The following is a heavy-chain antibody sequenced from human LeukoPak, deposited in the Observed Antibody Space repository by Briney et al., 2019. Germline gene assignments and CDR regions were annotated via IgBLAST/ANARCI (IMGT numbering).Heavy chain of an antibody. Sequence: SVKVSCKAPGGTFSSYAISWVRQAPGQGLEWMGGIIPIFGTANYAQKFQGRVTITTDESTSTAYMELSSLRSEDTAVYYCARLIVGAYHFDYWGQGTLVTVSS. J-gene: IGHJ4*02. CDR1: GGTFSSYA. CDR2: IIPIFGTA. CDR3: ARLIVGAYHFDY. V-gene: IGHV1-69*05. D-gene: IGHD1-26*01.